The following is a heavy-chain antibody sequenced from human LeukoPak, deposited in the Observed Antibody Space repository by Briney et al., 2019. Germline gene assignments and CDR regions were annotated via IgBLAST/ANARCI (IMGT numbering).Heavy chain of an antibody. J-gene: IGHJ4*02. Sequence: GGSLRLSCAASGFTFSNYWMSWVRQAPGKGLEWVANIKQDGSEKYYVDSVKGRFTISRDNAKNSLYLQMNSLRAEDTAVYYCARHYSNGDLFDYWGQGTLVTVSS. CDR1: GFTFSNYW. CDR2: IKQDGSEK. V-gene: IGHV3-7*01. D-gene: IGHD4-11*01. CDR3: ARHYSNGDLFDY.